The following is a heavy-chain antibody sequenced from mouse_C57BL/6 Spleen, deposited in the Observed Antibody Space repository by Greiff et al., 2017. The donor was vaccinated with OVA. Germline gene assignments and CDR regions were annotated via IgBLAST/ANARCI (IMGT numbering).Heavy chain of an antibody. D-gene: IGHD1-1*01. Sequence: QVQLQQPGAELVKPGASVKLSCKASGYTFTSYWMHWVKQRPGRGLEWIGRIDPNSGGTKYNEKFKSKATLTVDKPSSTAYMPLSRLTSEYSAVYYLTRDEGYFYVSSHNARDYWGQGTSVTVSS. CDR1: GYTFTSYW. V-gene: IGHV1-72*01. J-gene: IGHJ4*01. CDR3: TRDEGYFYVSSHNARDY. CDR2: IDPNSGGT.